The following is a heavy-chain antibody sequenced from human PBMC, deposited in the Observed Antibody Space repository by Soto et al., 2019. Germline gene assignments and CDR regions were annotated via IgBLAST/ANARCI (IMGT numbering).Heavy chain of an antibody. J-gene: IGHJ4*02. CDR1: GGSFSGYY. Sequence: QVQLQQWGAGLLKPSETLSLTCAVYGGSFSGYYWSWIRQPPGKGLAWIGEINHSGSTNYNPSLKSRVTISVDTSKNQFSLKLSSVTAADTAVYYCARTYSSSWYLGYWGQGTLVTVSS. CDR3: ARTYSSSWYLGY. D-gene: IGHD6-13*01. CDR2: INHSGST. V-gene: IGHV4-34*01.